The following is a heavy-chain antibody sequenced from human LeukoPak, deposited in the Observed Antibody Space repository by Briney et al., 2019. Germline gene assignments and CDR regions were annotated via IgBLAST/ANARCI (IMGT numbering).Heavy chain of an antibody. Sequence: GASVKVSCKASGYTFTSYGISWVRQALGQGLEWMGWISAYNGNTNYAQKLQGRVTMTTDTSTSTAYMELRSLRSDDTAVYYCARESLEYSSSSYYFDYWGQGTLVTVSS. CDR2: ISAYNGNT. V-gene: IGHV1-18*01. D-gene: IGHD6-6*01. CDR1: GYTFTSYG. J-gene: IGHJ4*02. CDR3: ARESLEYSSSSYYFDY.